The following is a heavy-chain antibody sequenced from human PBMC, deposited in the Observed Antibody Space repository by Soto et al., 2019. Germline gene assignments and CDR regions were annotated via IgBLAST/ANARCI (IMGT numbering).Heavy chain of an antibody. J-gene: IGHJ4*02. D-gene: IGHD1-1*01. CDR3: AKAYNWNYYFDY. V-gene: IGHV3-23*01. Sequence: GGSLRLSCAASGFTFSSYAMSWVRQAPGKGLEWVSGISGSGGSTYYADSVKGRFTISRDNSKNTLYLKMKRLRAEDTAVYYCAKAYNWNYYFDYWGQGTLVTVSS. CDR1: GFTFSSYA. CDR2: ISGSGGST.